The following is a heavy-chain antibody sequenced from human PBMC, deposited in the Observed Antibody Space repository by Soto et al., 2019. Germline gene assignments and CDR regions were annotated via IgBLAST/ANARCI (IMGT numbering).Heavy chain of an antibody. CDR2: IIPILGIA. J-gene: IGHJ4*02. CDR1: GGTFSSYT. V-gene: IGHV1-69*02. Sequence: QVQLVQSGAEVKKPGSSVKVSCKASGGTFSSYTISWVRQAPGQGLEWMGRIIPILGIANYAQKFQGRVKITADKSTSTAYMELSSLRSEDTAVYSCARSGGGYSYGSEWGQGTLVTVSS. D-gene: IGHD5-18*01. CDR3: ARSGGGYSYGSE.